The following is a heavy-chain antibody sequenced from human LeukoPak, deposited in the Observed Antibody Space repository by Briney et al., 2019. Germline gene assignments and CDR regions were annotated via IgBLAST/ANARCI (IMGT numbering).Heavy chain of an antibody. CDR1: GFIFSDYY. Sequence: GGSLRLSCAASGFIFSDYYMTWVRQAPGKGLEWISYITTNGASTYYANSVKGRFTISRDNAQNSLFLQMNSLRAEDTAIYYCARVGLDNTGWHFSWFDPWGQGTLVTVSS. D-gene: IGHD6-19*01. CDR2: ITTNGAST. V-gene: IGHV3-11*01. CDR3: ARVGLDNTGWHFSWFDP. J-gene: IGHJ5*02.